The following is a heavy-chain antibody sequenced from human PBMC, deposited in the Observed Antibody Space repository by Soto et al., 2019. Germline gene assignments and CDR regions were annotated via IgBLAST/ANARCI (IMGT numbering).Heavy chain of an antibody. J-gene: IGHJ6*02. CDR3: ASSVVTMVRGVIINHYYYCGMDV. CDR2: ISAYNGNT. D-gene: IGHD3-10*01. Sequence: ASVKVSCKASGYTFTSYGISWVRQAPGQGLEWMGWISAYNGNTNYAQKLQGRVTMTTDTSTSTAYMELRSLRSDDTAVYYCASSVVTMVRGVIINHYYYCGMDVWGQGTTVTVSS. CDR1: GYTFTSYG. V-gene: IGHV1-18*01.